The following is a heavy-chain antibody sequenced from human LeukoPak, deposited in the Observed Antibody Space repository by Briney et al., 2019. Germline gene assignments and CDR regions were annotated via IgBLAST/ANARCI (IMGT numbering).Heavy chain of an antibody. CDR3: ARKGVAATSMDV. D-gene: IGHD6-19*01. J-gene: IGHJ6*04. Sequence: GVSLRLSCAASGFTFSSYAMHWVRQAPGKGLEWVAGISYHRSNKYYTESVKGRFTISRDNSKNKLYLQMNSLTAEDTAVYYCARKGVAATSMDVWGKGPTVTVSS. V-gene: IGHV3-30*10. CDR1: GFTFSSYA. CDR2: ISYHRSNK.